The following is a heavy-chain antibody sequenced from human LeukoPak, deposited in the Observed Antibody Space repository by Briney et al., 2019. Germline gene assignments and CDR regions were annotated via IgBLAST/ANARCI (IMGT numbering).Heavy chain of an antibody. J-gene: IGHJ4*02. D-gene: IGHD3-22*01. CDR1: GYIFTGYH. Sequence: ASVKVSCKASGYIFTGYHIHWVRQAPGQGVEWMGWIYPNSGGTNYAQKFQGRVTMTRDTSITTVYMELSRLTSDDTAVYYCARDNRLYYDSSGYKFDYWGQGTLVTVSS. CDR3: ARDNRLYYDSSGYKFDY. CDR2: IYPNSGGT. V-gene: IGHV1-2*02.